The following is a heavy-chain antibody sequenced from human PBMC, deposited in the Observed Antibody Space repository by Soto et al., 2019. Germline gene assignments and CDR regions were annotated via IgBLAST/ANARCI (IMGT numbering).Heavy chain of an antibody. CDR3: ASLNSWTYKGDAFDI. D-gene: IGHD1-26*01. J-gene: IGHJ3*02. V-gene: IGHV3-74*01. Sequence: EVQLVESGGGLVRPGGSLRLSCEASGFTFSNFWMYWVRQAPGQGLVWLSRIKGDGRSTSYADSVQGRFTISRNNAKNTVYLQMNSLRTEATAAYYCASLNSWTYKGDAFDIWGQRTLVSVSP. CDR2: IKGDGRST. CDR1: GFTFSNFW.